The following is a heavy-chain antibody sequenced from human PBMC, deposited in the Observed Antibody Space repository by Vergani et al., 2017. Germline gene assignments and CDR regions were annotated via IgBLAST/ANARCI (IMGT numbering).Heavy chain of an antibody. J-gene: IGHJ2*01. CDR2: ISWNSGSI. CDR1: GFTFDDYA. CDR3: AKDGSGWYFWYFDL. V-gene: IGHV3-9*01. D-gene: IGHD6-19*01. Sequence: VQLVESGGGVVQPGRSLRLSCAASGFTFDDYAMHWVRQAPGKGLEWVSGISWNSGSIGYADSVKGRFTIARDNAKNSLYLQMNSLRAEDTALYYCAKDGSGWYFWYFDLWGRGTLVTVSS.